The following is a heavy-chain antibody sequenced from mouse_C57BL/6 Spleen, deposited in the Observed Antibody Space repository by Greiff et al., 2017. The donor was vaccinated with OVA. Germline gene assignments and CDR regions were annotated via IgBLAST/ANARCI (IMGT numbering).Heavy chain of an antibody. CDR3: ARKDLTGTGYFDY. V-gene: IGHV1-19*01. Sequence: VQLQQSGPVLVKPGASVKMSCKASGYTFTDYYMNWVKQSHGKSLEWIGVINPYNGGTSYNQKFKGKATLTVDKSSSTAYMELNSLTSEDSAVYYCARKDLTGTGYFDYWGQGTTLTVSS. CDR1: GYTFTDYY. D-gene: IGHD4-1*01. CDR2: INPYNGGT. J-gene: IGHJ2*01.